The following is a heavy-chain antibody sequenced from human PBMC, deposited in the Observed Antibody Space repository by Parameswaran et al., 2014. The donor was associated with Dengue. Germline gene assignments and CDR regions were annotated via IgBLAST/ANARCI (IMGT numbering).Heavy chain of an antibody. D-gene: IGHD2-15*01. CDR3: ARGVVVAANSPYYYYYGMDV. J-gene: IGHJ6*02. Sequence: WVRQAPGQGLEWMGIINPSGGSTSYAQKFQGRVTMTRDTSTSTVYMELSSLRSEDTAVYYCARGVVVAANSPYYYYYGMDVWGQGTTVTVSS. CDR2: INPSGGST. V-gene: IGHV1-46*03.